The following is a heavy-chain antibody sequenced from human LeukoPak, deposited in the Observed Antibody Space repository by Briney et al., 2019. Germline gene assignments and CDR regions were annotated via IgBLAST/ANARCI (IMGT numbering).Heavy chain of an antibody. CDR3: VRSHHGGV. CDR1: GGSISGFY. J-gene: IGHJ6*04. CDR2: IYYTGNT. D-gene: IGHD1-14*01. V-gene: IGHV4-59*12. Sequence: KPSETLSLTCSVSGGSISGFYWYLVRQPPGKGLEWIGYIYYTGNTNYNPSLESRVTISMDTSRNQFSLRLRSVTAADTAVYYCVRSHHGGVWGKGTTVTVSS.